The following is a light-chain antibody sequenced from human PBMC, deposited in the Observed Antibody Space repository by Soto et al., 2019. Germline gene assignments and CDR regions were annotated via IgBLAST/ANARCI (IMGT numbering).Light chain of an antibody. Sequence: EIVMTQSPATLSVSPGERATLSCGASQSVSSNLAWYQQKPGQAPRLLIYGASTRATGIPARFSGSGSGTDFTLTISRLEPEDFAVYYCQQRSSWPPTFGGGSKVDVK. CDR1: QSVSSN. CDR3: QQRSSWPPT. CDR2: GAS. V-gene: IGKV3-15*01. J-gene: IGKJ4*01.